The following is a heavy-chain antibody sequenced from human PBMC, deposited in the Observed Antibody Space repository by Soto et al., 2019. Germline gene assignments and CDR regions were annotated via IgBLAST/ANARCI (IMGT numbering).Heavy chain of an antibody. J-gene: IGHJ4*02. CDR3: AREHDGSCRTIDC. CDR2: IIPILGIA. CDR1: GGTFSSYT. V-gene: IGHV1-69*08. D-gene: IGHD3-10*01. Sequence: QVQLVQSGAEVKKPGSSVKVSCKASGGTFSSYTISWVRQAPGQGLEWMGRIIPILGIANYAQKFQGRVTSTADKSTSTAYMELSSLRSEDTAVYYCAREHDGSCRTIDCWGQGTLVTVSS.